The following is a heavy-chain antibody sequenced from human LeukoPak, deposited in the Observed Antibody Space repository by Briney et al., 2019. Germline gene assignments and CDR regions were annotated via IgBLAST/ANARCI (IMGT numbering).Heavy chain of an antibody. V-gene: IGHV3-30*04. CDR1: GFIFSSYA. J-gene: IGHJ4*02. CDR3: ATTQDCSSANCYRPFDC. D-gene: IGHD2-2*01. Sequence: GGSLSLSCAASGFIFSSYAMHWVRQAPGKGLEWVAVISSDGSNKDYVDSVKGRFTISRDNSQNTLYLQMNSLRVEDTAIYYCATTQDCSSANCYRPFDCWGQGTLVTVSS. CDR2: ISSDGSNK.